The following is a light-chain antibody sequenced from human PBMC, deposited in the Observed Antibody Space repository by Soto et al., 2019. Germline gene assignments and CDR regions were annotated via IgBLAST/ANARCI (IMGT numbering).Light chain of an antibody. CDR2: DVT. V-gene: IGLV2-14*01. J-gene: IGLJ1*01. Sequence: QSVLTQPASVSGSPGQSITISCTGTSNDVGGYKYVSWYQQHPGKAPKLMIYDVTSRPSGISNRFSGSKSGNTAFLIISGLQAEDEADYCCISYTSSDTYVFGTGTKVTVL. CDR3: ISYTSSDTYV. CDR1: SNDVGGYKY.